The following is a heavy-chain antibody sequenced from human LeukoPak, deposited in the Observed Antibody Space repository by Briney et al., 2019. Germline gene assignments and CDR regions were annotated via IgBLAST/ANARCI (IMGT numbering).Heavy chain of an antibody. D-gene: IGHD5-12*01. Sequence: SETLSLTCLVSGGSVSSLYWHWIRQSPVKGLEWVGYAYSTGGAKYNPSLKNRVTMSFDTPKNQFSLKLTSVTAADTAVYFCARSYGGYVLDEWGQGTLAVVSS. J-gene: IGHJ4*02. V-gene: IGHV4-59*02. CDR2: AYSTGGA. CDR1: GGSVSSLY. CDR3: ARSYGGYVLDE.